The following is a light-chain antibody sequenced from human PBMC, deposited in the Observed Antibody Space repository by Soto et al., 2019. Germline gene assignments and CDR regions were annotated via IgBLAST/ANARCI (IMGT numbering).Light chain of an antibody. CDR1: QSISSW. CDR2: DAS. CDR3: PLYNET. J-gene: IGKJ1*01. V-gene: IGKV1-5*01. Sequence: DIQMTQSPSTLSASVGDRVTITCRASQSISSWLAWYQQKPGKAPKLLIYDASSLESGVPSRFSGSGSGTEFTLTIGFFFPDDFATDFYPLYNETVG.